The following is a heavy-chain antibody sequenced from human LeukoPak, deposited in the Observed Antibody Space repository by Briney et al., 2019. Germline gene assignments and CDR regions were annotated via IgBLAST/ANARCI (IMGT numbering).Heavy chain of an antibody. CDR1: GDSVSSNSAA. CDR2: TYYRSKWYN. Sequence: SQTLSLTCAISGDSVSSNSAAWNWIRQSPSRGLEWLGRTYYRSKWYNDYAVSVKSRITINPDTSKNQFSLQLNSVTPEDTAVYYCAREGRLPLPAGSVFDPWGQGTLVTVSS. CDR3: AREGRLPLPAGSVFDP. D-gene: IGHD3-10*01. J-gene: IGHJ5*02. V-gene: IGHV6-1*01.